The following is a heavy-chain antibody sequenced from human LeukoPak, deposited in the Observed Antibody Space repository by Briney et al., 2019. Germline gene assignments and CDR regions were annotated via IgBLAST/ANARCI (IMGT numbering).Heavy chain of an antibody. CDR3: ARDGVTMVRGVIPPLGY. J-gene: IGHJ4*02. V-gene: IGHV3-21*01. CDR1: GFTFSSYS. Sequence: GGSLRLSCAASGFTFSSYSMNWVRQAPGKGLEWVSSISSSSSYIYYADSVKGRFTISRDNAKNSLYLQMNSLRAEDTAVYYCARDGVTMVRGVIPPLGYWGQGTLVTVSS. D-gene: IGHD3-10*01. CDR2: ISSSSSYI.